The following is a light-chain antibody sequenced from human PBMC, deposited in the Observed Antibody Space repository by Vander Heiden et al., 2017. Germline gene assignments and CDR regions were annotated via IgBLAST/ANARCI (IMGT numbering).Light chain of an antibody. Sequence: ELVMTQSPATLSVSPGERATLSCRASQSVTSNLAWYQQKPGQAPRLLIYGASTRATGIPARFSGSGSGTEFTLTISSLQSEDFAVYYCQQYNKWPPWTFGQGTKVE. V-gene: IGKV3-15*01. CDR2: GAS. CDR1: QSVTSN. J-gene: IGKJ1*01. CDR3: QQYNKWPPWT.